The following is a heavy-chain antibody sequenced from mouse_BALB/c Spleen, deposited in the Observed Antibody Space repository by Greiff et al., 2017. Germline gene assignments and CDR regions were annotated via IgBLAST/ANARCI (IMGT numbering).Heavy chain of an antibody. D-gene: IGHD2-14*01. CDR3: ARKGYEREGAMDY. V-gene: IGHV1S137*01. Sequence: VQLHQSGAELVRPGVSVKISCKGSGYTFTDYAMHWVKQSHAKSLEWIGVISTYYGDASYNQKFKGKATMTVDKSSSTAYMELARLTSEDSAIYYCARKGYEREGAMDYWGQGTSVTVSS. CDR1: GYTFTDYA. CDR2: ISTYYGDA. J-gene: IGHJ4*01.